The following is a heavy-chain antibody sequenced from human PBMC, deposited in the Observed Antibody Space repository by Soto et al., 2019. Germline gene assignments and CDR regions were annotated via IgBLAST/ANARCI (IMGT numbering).Heavy chain of an antibody. V-gene: IGHV1-46*01. CDR1: GYSFFSYY. J-gene: IGHJ4*02. Sequence: ASVKVSCKASGYSFFSYYIHWVRQAPGQGLEWMGRFLASGGNTFYAQRFRGRVSMTRDTSSTNTVSLELTSLTSDDTAVYYCARGGPTIFGVIDSWGQGTRVTVSS. CDR2: FLASGGNT. D-gene: IGHD3-3*02. CDR3: ARGGPTIFGVIDS.